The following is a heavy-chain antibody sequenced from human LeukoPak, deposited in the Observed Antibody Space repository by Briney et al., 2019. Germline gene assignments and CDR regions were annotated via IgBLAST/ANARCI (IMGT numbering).Heavy chain of an antibody. CDR3: AKDDYCSGGSCYFDAFDI. CDR2: ISGSGGST. D-gene: IGHD2-15*01. V-gene: IGHV3-23*01. J-gene: IGHJ3*02. Sequence: PGGTLRLSCAASGFTFSSYGMSWVRQAPGKVLEWVSAISGSGGSTYYADSVKGRFTISRDNSKNTLYLQMNSLRAEDTAVYYCAKDDYCSGGSCYFDAFDIWGQGTMVTVSS. CDR1: GFTFSSYG.